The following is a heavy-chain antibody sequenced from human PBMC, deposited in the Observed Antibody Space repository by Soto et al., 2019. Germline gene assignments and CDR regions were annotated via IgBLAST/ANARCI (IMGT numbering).Heavy chain of an antibody. CDR2: ISSSSSTI. CDR3: ARPFYGDFTNDAFDI. J-gene: IGHJ3*02. CDR1: VFTFSSYS. D-gene: IGHD4-17*01. V-gene: IGHV3-48*02. Sequence: PVGSLRLSCAASVFTFSSYSMNCVRDSPGKWLEWVSYISSSSSTIYYADSVKGRFTISRDNAKNSLYLQMNSLRDEDTAVYYCARPFYGDFTNDAFDIWGQGTMVNVS.